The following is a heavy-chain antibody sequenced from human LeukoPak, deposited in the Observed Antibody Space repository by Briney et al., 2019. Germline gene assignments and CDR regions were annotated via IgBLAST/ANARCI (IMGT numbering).Heavy chain of an antibody. CDR1: GFTVRDNY. V-gene: IGHV3-53*01. CDR2: LYSGGST. CDR3: AKERAVAGTIDP. D-gene: IGHD6-19*01. J-gene: IGHJ5*02. Sequence: GGSLRLSCAVSGFTVRDNYLNWVRQTPGKGLECVSVLYSGGSTYYADSVKGRFTISRDNSKNTLYLQMNSLRAEDTAVYYCAKERAVAGTIDPWGQGTLVTVSS.